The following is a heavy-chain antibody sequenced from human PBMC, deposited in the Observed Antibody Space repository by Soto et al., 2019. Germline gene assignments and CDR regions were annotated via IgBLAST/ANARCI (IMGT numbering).Heavy chain of an antibody. CDR2: IWYDGSKK. CDR1: GFTFSSFG. CDR3: ARDASYYSLWSGYYPSRNGMDV. V-gene: IGHV3-33*01. D-gene: IGHD3-3*01. Sequence: QVQVVESGGGVVQTGRSLRLSCAASGFTFSSFGMHWVRQAPGKGLEWVSLIWYDGSKKSYGDSVKGRFTISRDNSRTTVYLQMNSLRADDTAVYYCARDASYYSLWSGYYPSRNGMDVWGQGTTVTVSS. J-gene: IGHJ6*02.